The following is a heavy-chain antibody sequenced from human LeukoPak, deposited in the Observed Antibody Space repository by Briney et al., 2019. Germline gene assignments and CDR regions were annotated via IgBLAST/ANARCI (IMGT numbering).Heavy chain of an antibody. Sequence: RASVKVSCKASGYTFTGNYMHWVRQAPGQGLEWMGWINPNSGGTKYAQKFQGRVTMTRDTSISTAYMELSRLRSDDTAVYYCARGIDHFRTRFDPWGQGTLVTVSS. CDR3: ARGIDHFRTRFDP. D-gene: IGHD2/OR15-2a*01. V-gene: IGHV1-2*02. CDR1: GYTFTGNY. CDR2: INPNSGGT. J-gene: IGHJ5*02.